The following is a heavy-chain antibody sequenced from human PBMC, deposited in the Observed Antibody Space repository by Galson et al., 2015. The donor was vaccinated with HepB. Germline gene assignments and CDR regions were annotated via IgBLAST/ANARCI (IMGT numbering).Heavy chain of an antibody. CDR3: ARHSGFPSSRFDP. J-gene: IGHJ5*02. V-gene: IGHV3-11*01. CDR2: ISGGGDTK. Sequence: SLRLSCAASGFTFSDYYMSWIRQAPGKGLEWVSYISGGGDTKSYADSVKGRFTISRDNAKKSLYLQMNSLRGEDTAVYYCARHSGFPSSRFDPWGQGTLVTVSS. D-gene: IGHD5-12*01. CDR1: GFTFSDYY.